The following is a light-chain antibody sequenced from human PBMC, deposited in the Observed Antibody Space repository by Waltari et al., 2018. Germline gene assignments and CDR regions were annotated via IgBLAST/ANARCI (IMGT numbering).Light chain of an antibody. CDR1: NIESKS. CDR2: YDG. CDR3: QVWDDTNNSGV. J-gene: IGLJ3*02. V-gene: IGLV3-21*04. Sequence: YVVTQPPSVSVAPGKTARLTCEGENIESKSVNWYQQKPGQAPVLFMFYDGDRPSGIPERFAGSNAGKTATLTINWVETGDEADYHCQVWDDTNNSGVFGGGTKLTVL.